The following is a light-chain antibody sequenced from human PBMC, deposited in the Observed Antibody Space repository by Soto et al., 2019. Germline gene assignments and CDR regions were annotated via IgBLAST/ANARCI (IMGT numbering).Light chain of an antibody. CDR3: CSYTSSSTWV. Sequence: QSALTQPASVSDSPGQSITIPCTGASSDVGSYNLVSLYQQHPGKAPKLMIYDGSIRPPGVSNRFSASKSGNTASLTISGLQAEDEADYYCCSYTSSSTWVFGGGTKLTVL. J-gene: IGLJ3*02. V-gene: IGLV2-23*01. CDR1: SSDVGSYNL. CDR2: DGS.